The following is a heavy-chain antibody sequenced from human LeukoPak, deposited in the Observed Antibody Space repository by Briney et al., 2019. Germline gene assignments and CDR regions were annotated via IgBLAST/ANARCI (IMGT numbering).Heavy chain of an antibody. Sequence: GGSLRLSCAASGFTFSSYSMNWVRQAPGKGLEWVANIKQDGSEKYYVDSVKGRFTISRDNAKNSLYLQMNILRAEDTAVYYCARDQHFRWDPSGSYYRYYFDYWGQGTLVTVSS. CDR3: ARDQHFRWDPSGSYYRYYFDY. CDR2: IKQDGSEK. CDR1: GFTFSSYS. V-gene: IGHV3-7*01. D-gene: IGHD3-10*01. J-gene: IGHJ4*02.